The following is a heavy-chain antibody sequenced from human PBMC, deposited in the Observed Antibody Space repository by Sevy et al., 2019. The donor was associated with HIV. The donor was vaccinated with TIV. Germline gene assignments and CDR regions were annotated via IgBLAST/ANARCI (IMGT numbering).Heavy chain of an antibody. CDR3: TRRASRVYGDHLNLY. D-gene: IGHD2-21*02. J-gene: IGHJ4*02. Sequence: GGSLRFSCTASGFTFGDYAMSWFRQAPGRGLEWVGFIRSETYGETTEYAASVKGRFTVSRDDSKSIVYLQMNSLKTEDTAVYYCTRRASRVYGDHLNLYRGQGTLVTVSS. CDR2: IRSETYGETT. V-gene: IGHV3-49*03. CDR1: GFTFGDYA.